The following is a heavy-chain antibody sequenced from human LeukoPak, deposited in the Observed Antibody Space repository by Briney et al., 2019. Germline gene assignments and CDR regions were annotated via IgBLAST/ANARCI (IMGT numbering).Heavy chain of an antibody. D-gene: IGHD1-26*01. CDR1: GYTFTGYY. V-gene: IGHV1-2*02. J-gene: IGHJ4*02. CDR2: INPNSGGT. Sequence: ASVKVSCKASGYTFTGYYMHWVRQAPGQGLEWMGWINPNSGGTNYAQKFQGRVTMTRDTSISTAYMELSSLRSDDTAVYYCAGRLGGSILYWGQGTLVTVFS. CDR3: AGRLGGSILY.